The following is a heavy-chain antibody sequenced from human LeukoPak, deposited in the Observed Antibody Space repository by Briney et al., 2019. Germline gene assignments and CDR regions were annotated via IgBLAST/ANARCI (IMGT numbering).Heavy chain of an antibody. V-gene: IGHV3-7*05. Sequence: GGSLRLSCAASGFTSSTFRMSWVRQAPGKGLEWVANIRQDGSEKYYVDSVKGRFTISRDNAKNSLYLQTNSLRAEDTAVYYCARDASYPTSIYHYLFDCWGQGIQVTVSS. J-gene: IGHJ4*02. CDR2: IRQDGSEK. D-gene: IGHD3-22*01. CDR1: GFTSSTFR. CDR3: ARDASYPTSIYHYLFDC.